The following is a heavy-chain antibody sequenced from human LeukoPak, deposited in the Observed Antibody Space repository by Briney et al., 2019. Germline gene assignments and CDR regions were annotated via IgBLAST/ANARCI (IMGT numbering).Heavy chain of an antibody. Sequence: GVSLRLSCSVSGFTISDYGMHWVRQAPGKGLEYVSFISSDGARTFYADSVKGRFIISRDNSKNTLSLQMSSLRSEDTAVYYCVKDRWVDYWGQGTLVTVSS. CDR2: ISSDGART. CDR1: GFTISDYG. V-gene: IGHV3-64D*08. J-gene: IGHJ4*02. D-gene: IGHD4-23*01. CDR3: VKDRWVDY.